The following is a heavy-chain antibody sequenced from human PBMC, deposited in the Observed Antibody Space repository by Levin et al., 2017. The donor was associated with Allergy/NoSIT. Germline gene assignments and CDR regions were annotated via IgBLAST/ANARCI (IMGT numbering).Heavy chain of an antibody. Sequence: SETLSLTCTVSGGSISSYYWSWIRQPPGKGLEWIGYIYYSGSTNYNPSLKSRVTISVDTSKNQFSLKLSSVTAADTAVYYCARHGYSTVTGYSYWYFDLWGRGTLVTVSS. J-gene: IGHJ2*01. D-gene: IGHD4-17*01. V-gene: IGHV4-59*08. CDR2: IYYSGST. CDR3: ARHGYSTVTGYSYWYFDL. CDR1: GGSISSYY.